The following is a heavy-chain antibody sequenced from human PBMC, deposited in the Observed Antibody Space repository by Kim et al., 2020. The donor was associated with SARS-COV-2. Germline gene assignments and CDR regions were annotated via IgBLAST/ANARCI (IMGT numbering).Heavy chain of an antibody. CDR3: ARGGSGWFANFDY. CDR1: GFTVSSNY. D-gene: IGHD6-19*01. Sequence: GGSLRLSCAASGFTVSSNYMSWVRQAPGKGLEWVSIIYSGGSTYYADSVKGRFTISRDNSKNTVYLQMNSLRVEDSAVYYCARGGSGWFANFDYWGQGTLVTVSS. J-gene: IGHJ4*02. V-gene: IGHV3-53*01. CDR2: IYSGGST.